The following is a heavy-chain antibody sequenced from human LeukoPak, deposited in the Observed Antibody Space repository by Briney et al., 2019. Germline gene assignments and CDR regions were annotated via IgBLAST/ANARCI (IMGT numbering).Heavy chain of an antibody. V-gene: IGHV4-30-2*01. CDR1: GGSISSGGYS. J-gene: IGHJ4*02. D-gene: IGHD3-10*01. CDR2: IYHSGSI. Sequence: SETLSLTCAVSGGSISSGGYSWSWIRQPPGKGLEWIGYIYHSGSIYYNPSLKSRVTISVDRSKNQFSLKLSSVTAADTAVYYCARGVYYYGSGSYYNSGYFDYWGQGTLVTVSS. CDR3: ARGVYYYGSGSYYNSGYFDY.